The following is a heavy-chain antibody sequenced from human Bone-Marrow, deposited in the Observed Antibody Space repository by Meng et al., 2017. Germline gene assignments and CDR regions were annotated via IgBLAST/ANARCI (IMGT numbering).Heavy chain of an antibody. D-gene: IGHD3-22*01. J-gene: IGHJ3*01. Sequence: SLKISCAASGFTFDDYAMHWVRQAPGKGLEWVSGISWNSGSIGYADSVKGRFTISRDNAKNSLYLQMNSLRAEDTAVYYCARDNDAGSSGYYYVHDAFDVWGQGTMVTVSS. CDR3: ARDNDAGSSGYYYVHDAFDV. V-gene: IGHV3-9*01. CDR1: GFTFDDYA. CDR2: ISWNSGSI.